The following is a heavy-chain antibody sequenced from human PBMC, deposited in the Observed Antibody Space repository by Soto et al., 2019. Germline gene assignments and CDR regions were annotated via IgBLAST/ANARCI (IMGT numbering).Heavy chain of an antibody. CDR2: IYYSGST. D-gene: IGHD4-17*01. CDR3: ASFNRYCDSYDAFDI. CDR1: GGSISSYY. V-gene: IGHV4-59*01. J-gene: IGHJ3*02. Sequence: PSETLSLTCTVSGGSISSYYWSWIRQPPGKGLEWIGYIYYSGSTNYNPSLKSRVTISVDTSKNQFSLKLSSVTAADTAVYYCASFNRYCDSYDAFDIWGQGTMVTVSS.